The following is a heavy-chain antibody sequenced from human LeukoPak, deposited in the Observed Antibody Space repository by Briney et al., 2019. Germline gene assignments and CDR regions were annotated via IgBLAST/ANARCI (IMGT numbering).Heavy chain of an antibody. J-gene: IGHJ6*03. CDR1: GFTFSNYS. CDR2: ISSSNTYI. V-gene: IGHV3-21*01. D-gene: IGHD5-18*01. CDR3: ARVGGNSYGFSSNYYFNYMDV. Sequence: SGGSLRLSCAASGFTFSNYSMNWVRQAPGKGLEWVSSISSSNTYIYYADSVKGRFTISRDNAKNSLYVQMNSLRAEDTAVYYCARVGGNSYGFSSNYYFNYMDVWGKGTTVTVSS.